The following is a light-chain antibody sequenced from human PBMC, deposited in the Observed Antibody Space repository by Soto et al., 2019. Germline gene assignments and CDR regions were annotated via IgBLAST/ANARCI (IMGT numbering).Light chain of an antibody. CDR3: QQSYSTPGT. J-gene: IGKJ1*01. CDR2: AAS. CDR1: QSISSY. V-gene: IGKV1-39*01. Sequence: DIQMTQSPSSLSASVGDRVTITCRASQSISSYLNWYQQKPGKAPKLLLYAASSLQSGVPSRFSGSGSGTDFTLTISSLQPEDFATYYCQQSYSTPGTFGQGTKEEIK.